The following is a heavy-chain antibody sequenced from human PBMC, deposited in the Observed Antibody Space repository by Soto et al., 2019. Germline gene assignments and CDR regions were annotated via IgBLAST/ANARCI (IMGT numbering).Heavy chain of an antibody. J-gene: IGHJ6*02. CDR3: ARERKFDFWRKGLDV. Sequence: QAQLVQSGAEVKKPGASVKVSCKASGYTFTSYDINWVRQAPGQGLEWLGWMDHNSGSTGYAQNFQCRVTMTRNISINTAHMELSSLRSEDTAVYYCARERKFDFWRKGLDVWGQGTTVTVSS. V-gene: IGHV1-8*01. CDR2: MDHNSGST. D-gene: IGHD3-3*01. CDR1: GYTFTSYD.